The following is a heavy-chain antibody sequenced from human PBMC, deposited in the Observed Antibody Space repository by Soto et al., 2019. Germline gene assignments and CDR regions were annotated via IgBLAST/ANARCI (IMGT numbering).Heavy chain of an antibody. D-gene: IGHD2-15*01. V-gene: IGHV1-46*01. J-gene: IGHJ4*02. CDR3: ARDRGCSGGSSYSTTPAHLDY. CDR2: INPSGGST. CDR1: GYTFTSYY. Sequence: ASLKVSCKASGYTFTSYYMHWVRQAPGQGLEWMGIINPSGGSTSYAQKFQGRVTMTRDTSTSTVYMELSSLRSEDTAVYYCARDRGCSGGSSYSTTPAHLDYWGQGTLVTVSS.